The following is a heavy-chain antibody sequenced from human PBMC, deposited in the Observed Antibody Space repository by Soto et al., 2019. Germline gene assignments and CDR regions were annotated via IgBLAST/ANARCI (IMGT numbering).Heavy chain of an antibody. V-gene: IGHV1-69*06. Sequence: QVQLVQSGAEVKKPGSSVKVSCKASGGTFSSYAISWVRQAPGQGLEWMGGIIPIFGTANYAQKFQGRVTITADKSTSTAYMELSSLRSEDTAVYNCARAVTMVRGATVYFDYWGQGTLVTVSS. CDR3: ARAVTMVRGATVYFDY. J-gene: IGHJ4*02. CDR2: IIPIFGTA. D-gene: IGHD3-10*01. CDR1: GGTFSSYA.